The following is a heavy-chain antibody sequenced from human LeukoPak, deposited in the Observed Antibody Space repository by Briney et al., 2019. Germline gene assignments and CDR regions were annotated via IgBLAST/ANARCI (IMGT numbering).Heavy chain of an antibody. CDR2: IYHSGST. J-gene: IGHJ5*02. CDR3: ARHVRKRGIAVAGTPGWFDP. Sequence: SETLSLTCTVSGGSMSTYYWSWIRQPPGKGLEWIAYIYHSGSTNYNPSLKSRVTISVDTSKNQFSVKLNSVTAADTAVYYCARHVRKRGIAVAGTPGWFDPWGQGTLVTVSS. CDR1: GGSMSTYY. D-gene: IGHD6-19*01. V-gene: IGHV4-59*01.